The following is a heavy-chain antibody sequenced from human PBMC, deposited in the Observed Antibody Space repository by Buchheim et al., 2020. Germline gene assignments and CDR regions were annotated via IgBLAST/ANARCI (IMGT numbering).Heavy chain of an antibody. D-gene: IGHD6-19*01. CDR2: ISYDGSNK. Sequence: VQLLESGGGVVQPGRSLRLSCAASGFTFSSYAMHWVRQAPGKGLEWVAVISYDGSNKYYADSVKGRFTISRDNSKKTLYLQMNSLRAEDTAVYYCARDRSSGWFDYWGQGTL. V-gene: IGHV3-30*04. CDR1: GFTFSSYA. CDR3: ARDRSSGWFDY. J-gene: IGHJ4*02.